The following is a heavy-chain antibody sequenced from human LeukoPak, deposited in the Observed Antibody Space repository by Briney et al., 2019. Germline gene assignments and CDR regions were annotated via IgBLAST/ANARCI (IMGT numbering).Heavy chain of an antibody. J-gene: IGHJ6*03. CDR2: IKSITDGATT. V-gene: IGHV3-15*01. CDR1: GFTFSNAW. CDR3: STYDFYYYYMDV. D-gene: IGHD3-3*01. Sequence: GGSLRLSCAAPGFTFSNAWMSWVRQAPGKGLEWVGRIKSITDGATTDYAAPVKGRFTISRDDSKNTLYLQMNSLKTEDAAVYYCSTYDFYYYYMDVWGKGTTVTVSS.